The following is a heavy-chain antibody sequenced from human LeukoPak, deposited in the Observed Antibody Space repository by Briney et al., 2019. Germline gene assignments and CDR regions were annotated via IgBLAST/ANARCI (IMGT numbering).Heavy chain of an antibody. V-gene: IGHV5-10-1*01. J-gene: IGHJ4*02. CDR1: GYIFTSCW. Sequence: GESLKISWKGSGYIFTSCWISWVRQLPGKGLEWMGRIDPSDSYTNYSPSFQGHVTISADKSISTAYLQWSSLKASDTAMYYCARGPSYYGSGSTYYFDYWGQGTLVTVSS. CDR2: IDPSDSYT. CDR3: ARGPSYYGSGSTYYFDY. D-gene: IGHD3-10*01.